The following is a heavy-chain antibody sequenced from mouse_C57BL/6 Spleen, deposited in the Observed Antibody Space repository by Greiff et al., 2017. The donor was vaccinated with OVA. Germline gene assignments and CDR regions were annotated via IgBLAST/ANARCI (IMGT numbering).Heavy chain of an antibody. CDR1: GYTFTEYT. CDR3: ARHESGNHYGYFDV. J-gene: IGHJ1*03. CDR2: FYPGSGSR. V-gene: IGHV1-62-2*01. D-gene: IGHD1-3*01. Sequence: VQLQQSGAELVKPGASVKLSCKASGYTFTEYTIHWVKQRSGQGLEWIGWFYPGSGSRKYNENFKDTATLTADKSSSTGYMELSRLTSEDAAVDFCARHESGNHYGYFDVWGTGTTVTVSS.